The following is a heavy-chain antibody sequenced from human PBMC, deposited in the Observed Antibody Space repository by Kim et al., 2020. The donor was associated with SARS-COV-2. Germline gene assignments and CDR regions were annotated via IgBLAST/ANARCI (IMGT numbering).Heavy chain of an antibody. CDR2: ISGSGGST. CDR1: GFTFSSYA. Sequence: GGSLRLSCAASGFTFSSYAMSWVRQAPGKGLEWVSAISGSGGSTYYADSVKGRFTISRDNSKNTLYLQMNSLRAEDTAVYYCAKDYGSGSYYLYYFDYWGQGTLVTVSS. D-gene: IGHD3-10*01. V-gene: IGHV3-23*01. CDR3: AKDYGSGSYYLYYFDY. J-gene: IGHJ4*02.